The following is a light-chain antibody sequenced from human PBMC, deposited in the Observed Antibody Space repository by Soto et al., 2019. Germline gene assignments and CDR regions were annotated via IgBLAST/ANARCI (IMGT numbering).Light chain of an antibody. CDR3: KSYAGSNTYV. CDR1: SSDVGSYDY. Sequence: QSALIQPPSVSGSPGQSVTISCTGTSSDVGSYDYVSWYQQHPGTVPKPMIYNVNTQASGVPDRFSGSKSGNTASMTISGLQAEDEADYFCKSYAGSNTYVFGSGTKLTVL. CDR2: NVN. J-gene: IGLJ1*01. V-gene: IGLV2-11*01.